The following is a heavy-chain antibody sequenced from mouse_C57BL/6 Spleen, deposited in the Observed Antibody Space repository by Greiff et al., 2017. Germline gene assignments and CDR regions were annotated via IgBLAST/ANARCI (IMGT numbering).Heavy chain of an antibody. D-gene: IGHD1-1*01. V-gene: IGHV1-47*01. CDR2: FHPYNDDT. CDR1: GYTFTTYP. CDR3: ARGYYGSSYGFDY. J-gene: IGHJ2*01. Sequence: VMLVESGAELVKPGASVKMSCKASGYTFTTYPIEWMKQNHGKSLEWIGNFHPYNDDTKYNEKFKGKATLTVEKSSSTVYLELSRLTSDDSAVYYCARGYYGSSYGFDYWGQGTTLTVSS.